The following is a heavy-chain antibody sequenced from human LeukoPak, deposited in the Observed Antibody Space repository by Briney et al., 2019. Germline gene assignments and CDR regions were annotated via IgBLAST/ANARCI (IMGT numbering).Heavy chain of an antibody. D-gene: IGHD2-21*02. V-gene: IGHV1-46*01. CDR2: INPSGGST. CDR3: ARDAEAGDHCNWFDP. CDR1: GYTFTSYY. J-gene: IGHJ5*02. Sequence: GASVKVSCKASGYTFTSYYMHWVRQAPGQGLEWMGIINPSGGSTNYAQKFQGRVTMTRDTSTSTVYMELSSLRSEDTAIYYCARDAEAGDHCNWFDPWGQGTLVTVSS.